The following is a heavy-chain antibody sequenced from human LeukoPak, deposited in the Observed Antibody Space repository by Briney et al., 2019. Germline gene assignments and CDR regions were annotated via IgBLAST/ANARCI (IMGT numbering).Heavy chain of an antibody. J-gene: IGHJ4*02. Sequence: PSETLSLTCTVSGGSISSYYWSWIRQPPGKGLEWIGEINHSGSTNYNPSLKSRVTISVDTSKNQFSLKLSSVTAADTAVYYCARGRGAVAGIDYWGQGTLVTVSS. CDR3: ARGRGAVAGIDY. CDR1: GGSISSYY. D-gene: IGHD6-19*01. CDR2: INHSGST. V-gene: IGHV4-34*01.